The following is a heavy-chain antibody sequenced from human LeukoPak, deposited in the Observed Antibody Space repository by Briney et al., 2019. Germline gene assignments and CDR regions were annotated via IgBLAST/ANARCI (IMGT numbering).Heavy chain of an antibody. V-gene: IGHV4-61*02. D-gene: IGHD5-12*01. CDR3: ARDLYSGYGGYFDS. CDR2: VYTSGST. CDR1: DGSISSGSYY. J-gene: IGHJ4*02. Sequence: SETLSLTCTVSDGSISSGSYYWSWIRQSAGKGLEWIGRVYTSGSTNYNPSLKRRVTISVDKSKNHFSLNLTSVTAADTAVYFCARDLYSGYGGYFDSWGQGTLVTVSS.